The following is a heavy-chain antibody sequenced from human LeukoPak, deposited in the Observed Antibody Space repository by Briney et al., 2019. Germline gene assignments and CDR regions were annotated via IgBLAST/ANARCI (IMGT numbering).Heavy chain of an antibody. Sequence: PGGSLRLSCAASGFTFSSYGMHWVRQAPGKGLEWVAVISNDGGNKYYADSVKGRFTISRDNSKNTLYLQVNSLRAEDTAVYYCARSGYCSSTSCYGGDYWGQGTLVTVSS. CDR2: ISNDGGNK. J-gene: IGHJ4*02. D-gene: IGHD2-2*03. CDR1: GFTFSSYG. V-gene: IGHV3-30*03. CDR3: ARSGYCSSTSCYGGDY.